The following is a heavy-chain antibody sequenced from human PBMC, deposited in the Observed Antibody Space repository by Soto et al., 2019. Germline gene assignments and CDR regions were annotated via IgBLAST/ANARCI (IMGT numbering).Heavy chain of an antibody. Sequence: EVDLVEAGGGLVQSGGSLRLSCAASGFTFRNYGMNWVRQAPGKGLEWDSYIGIGSSTKYYAVSVKGRFTISRDNAKNSLYLQMNSLRAEDTAVYYCARDQLYYNDISGRPLNAFDVWGQGTMVTVSS. CDR2: IGIGSSTK. CDR3: ARDQLYYNDISGRPLNAFDV. CDR1: GFTFRNYG. D-gene: IGHD3-22*01. J-gene: IGHJ3*01. V-gene: IGHV3-48*01.